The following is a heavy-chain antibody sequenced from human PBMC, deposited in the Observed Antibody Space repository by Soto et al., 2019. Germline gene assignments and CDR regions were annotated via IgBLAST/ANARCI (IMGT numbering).Heavy chain of an antibody. CDR2: IFHSGST. J-gene: IGHJ4*02. CDR3: ARVYSGSYSDY. Sequence: SETLSLTCAVSGGSIRSNNWWSWVRQPPGKGLEWIGEIFHSGSTHYNPSLKTRVTISVDKSKNQFSLKLSSVTAADTAVYYCARVYSGSYSDYWGQGTLDTVSS. D-gene: IGHD1-26*01. V-gene: IGHV4-4*02. CDR1: GGSIRSNNW.